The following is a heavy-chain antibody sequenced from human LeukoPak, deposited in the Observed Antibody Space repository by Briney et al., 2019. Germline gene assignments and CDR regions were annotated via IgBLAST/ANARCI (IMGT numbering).Heavy chain of an antibody. J-gene: IGHJ6*02. CDR1: GFTFSSYW. Sequence: GSLRLSCAASGFTFSSYWMNWARQAPGKGLEWIGYIYYSGSTNYNPSLKSQVTISVDTSKNQFSLKLSSVTAADTAVYYCARGGSSWYPYYYYGMDVWGQGTTVTVSS. V-gene: IGHV4-59*01. CDR3: ARGGSSWYPYYYYGMDV. D-gene: IGHD6-13*01. CDR2: IYYSGST.